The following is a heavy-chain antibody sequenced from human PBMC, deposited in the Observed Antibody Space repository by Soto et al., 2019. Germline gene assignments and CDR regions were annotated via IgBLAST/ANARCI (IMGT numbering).Heavy chain of an antibody. J-gene: IGHJ6*02. CDR3: AKNRASSSSSGMDV. D-gene: IGHD2-21*01. Sequence: EVQLLESGGGLIQPGGSLRLSCAASGFTFSDYCMTWVRQAPGKGLEWVSSIIGSGASTYYADAESGRFTISRDTSKNTVYLQMNSLRAEDTAVYYCAKNRASSSSSGMDVWGQGTTVTVSS. CDR2: IIGSGAST. V-gene: IGHV3-23*01. CDR1: GFTFSDYC.